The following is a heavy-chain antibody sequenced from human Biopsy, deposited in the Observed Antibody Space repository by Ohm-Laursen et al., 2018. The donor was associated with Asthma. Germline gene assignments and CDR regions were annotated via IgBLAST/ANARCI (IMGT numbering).Heavy chain of an antibody. D-gene: IGHD6-19*01. J-gene: IGHJ5*02. V-gene: IGHV4-30-4*02. CDR1: GASIKTDDHY. CDR2: IHYSGST. CDR3: ARASVAASSNWFDH. Sequence: PSDTLSLTCTVSGASIKTDDHYWSWLRQPPGKGLEWFGFIHYSGSTSYNPSLKGGVTISVDTSKNQFSLKLSSVTAADTAVYYCARASVAASSNWFDHWGQGTLVTVSS.